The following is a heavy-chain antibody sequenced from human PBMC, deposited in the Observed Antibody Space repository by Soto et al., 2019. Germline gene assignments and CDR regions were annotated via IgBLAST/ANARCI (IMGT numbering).Heavy chain of an antibody. CDR2: IYYSGST. CDR3: ARGRTSSPTPGDY. V-gene: IGHV4-31*03. D-gene: IGHD2-2*01. CDR1: GGSISSGGYY. Sequence: QVQLQESGPGLVKPSQTLSLTCTVSGGSISSGGYYWSWIRQHPGKGLEWIGYIYYSGSTYYNPSLKSRVTISVDKSKNKFSLTLSSVTAADKSVYYCARGRTSSPTPGDYWGQGTLVTVSS. J-gene: IGHJ4*02.